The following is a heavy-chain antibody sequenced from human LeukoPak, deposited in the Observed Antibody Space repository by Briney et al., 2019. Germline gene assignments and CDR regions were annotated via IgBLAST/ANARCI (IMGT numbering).Heavy chain of an antibody. CDR1: GYTFTSYD. D-gene: IGHD2-2*01. V-gene: IGHV1-8*03. CDR3: ARDSRYCSSTSCFFDY. J-gene: IGHJ4*02. Sequence: ASVKVSCKASGYTFTSYDINWVRQATGQGLEWMGWMNPNSGNTGYAQKFQGRVTITRNTSISTAYMELSSLRSEDTAVYYCARDSRYCSSTSCFFDYWGQGTLVTVSS. CDR2: MNPNSGNT.